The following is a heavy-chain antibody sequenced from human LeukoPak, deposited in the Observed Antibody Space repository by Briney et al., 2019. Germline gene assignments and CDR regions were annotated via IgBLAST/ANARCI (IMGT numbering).Heavy chain of an antibody. J-gene: IGHJ6*02. V-gene: IGHV5-51*01. CDR3: ARQLCSGGRCYYAMDV. D-gene: IGHD2-15*01. Sequence: GESLEISCQGSGYSFTRYWIGWVRQMPGKGLEWMGIIYPGDSDTRYSPSFQGQVTISADKSISTAYLQWSSLKASDTAMYYCARQLCSGGRCYYAMDVWGQGTTVTVSS. CDR1: GYSFTRYW. CDR2: IYPGDSDT.